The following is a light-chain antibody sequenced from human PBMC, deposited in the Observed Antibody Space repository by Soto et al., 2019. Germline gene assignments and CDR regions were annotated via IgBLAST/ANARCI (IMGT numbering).Light chain of an antibody. CDR3: SSYTTSSTVV. CDR1: SSDVGGYNF. Sequence: QSVLTQPASVSGSPGQSITISCTGTSSDVGGYNFVSWYQQLPGKAPKLMIYEVTSRPSGVSNRFSGSKSGNTASLTISGLQPEDEAEYYCSSYTTSSTVVFGTGTKVTVL. CDR2: EVT. J-gene: IGLJ1*01. V-gene: IGLV2-14*03.